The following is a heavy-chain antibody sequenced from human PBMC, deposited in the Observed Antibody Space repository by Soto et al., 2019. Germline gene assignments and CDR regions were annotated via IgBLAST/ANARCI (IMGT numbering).Heavy chain of an antibody. V-gene: IGHV3-23*01. CDR2: ILVGGST. D-gene: IGHD2-8*02. CDR3: AKATATGGGAFDI. J-gene: IGHJ3*02. CDR1: GFICSSYD. Sequence: PGGSLRLSXAASGFICSSYDMSWVRQAPGKGLEWVSTILVGGSTHYEDSVKGRFTISRDGSKNTVYLQMNSLTAGDTAVYYCAKATATGGGAFDICGQGTMVTVS.